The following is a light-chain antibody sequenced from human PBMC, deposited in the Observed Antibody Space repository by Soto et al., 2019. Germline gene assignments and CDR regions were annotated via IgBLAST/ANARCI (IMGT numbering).Light chain of an antibody. CDR2: GAS. CDR1: QSVSSIF. V-gene: IGKV3D-7*01. J-gene: IGKJ4*01. Sequence: IVLTHSPGTLSLSPGDIATLSCRAVQSVSSIFLSWYQQKPGQAPRLLIYGASNRASDIPDRFSGSGSGTVFTLTISSLQPEDFATYFCQQSYTLSPLTFGGGTKVDIK. CDR3: QQSYTLSPLT.